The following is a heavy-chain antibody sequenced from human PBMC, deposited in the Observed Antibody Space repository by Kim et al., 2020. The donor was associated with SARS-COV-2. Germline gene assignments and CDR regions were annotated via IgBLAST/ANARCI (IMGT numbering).Heavy chain of an antibody. CDR1: GGSITSINR. Sequence: SETLSLTCAVSGGSITSINRWNWVRQPPGKGLEWIGEIFHNGDTNYNLSLKSRVTMSVDKSNNEFSLRLDSVTAADTAVYFCARAFSVAGAGTYYYVMDVWGPGTTVTVSS. J-gene: IGHJ6*02. CDR2: IFHNGDT. V-gene: IGHV4-4*02. CDR3: ARAFSVAGAGTYYYVMDV. D-gene: IGHD6-19*01.